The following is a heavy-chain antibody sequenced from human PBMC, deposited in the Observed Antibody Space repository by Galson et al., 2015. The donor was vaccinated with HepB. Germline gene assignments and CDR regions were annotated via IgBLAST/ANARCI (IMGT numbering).Heavy chain of an antibody. J-gene: IGHJ4*02. Sequence: QSGAEVTKPGESLKISCTGSGYSFTNYWVGWVRQTPGRGLEWMGIIHPGDSATRYSPSFQGQVTISADKSISTAYLQWSSLKASDTAMYYCARHDSRFWRGYYTGLDYWGQGTPVTVSS. CDR3: ARHDSRFWRGYYTGLDY. CDR1: GYSFTNYW. D-gene: IGHD3-3*01. V-gene: IGHV5-51*01. CDR2: IHPGDSAT.